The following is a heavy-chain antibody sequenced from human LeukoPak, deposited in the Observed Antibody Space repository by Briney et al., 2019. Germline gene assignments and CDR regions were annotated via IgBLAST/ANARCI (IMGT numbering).Heavy chain of an antibody. J-gene: IGHJ4*02. Sequence: PGGSLRLSCAASGFTFSSYSMNWVRQAPGKGLEWVSSICSSSSYIYYADSVKGRFTISRDNAKSSLYLQMNSLRAEDTAVNYCARLSNSSGWFSLDCWGQGTLVTVSS. CDR2: ICSSSSYI. D-gene: IGHD6-19*01. CDR3: ARLSNSSGWFSLDC. CDR1: GFTFSSYS. V-gene: IGHV3-21*01.